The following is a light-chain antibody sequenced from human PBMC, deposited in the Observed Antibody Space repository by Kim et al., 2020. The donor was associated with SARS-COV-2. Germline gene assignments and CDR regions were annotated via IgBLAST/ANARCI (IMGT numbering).Light chain of an antibody. J-gene: IGKJ5*01. CDR2: GAS. Sequence: SPGEMATLSCRASQSISSNYLSWYQQKPGHAPRLLIYGASTWATGIPDKFSGSGSGTDFTLTISRLEPEDFAVYYCQQYDNSPITFGQGTRLEIK. CDR3: QQYDNSPIT. V-gene: IGKV3-20*01. CDR1: QSISSNY.